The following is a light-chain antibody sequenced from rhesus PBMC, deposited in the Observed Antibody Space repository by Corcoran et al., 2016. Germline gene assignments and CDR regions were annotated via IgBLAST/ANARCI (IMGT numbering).Light chain of an antibody. CDR2: GGS. V-gene: IGKV2-61*01. CDR1: QSLLHTDGYTY. J-gene: IGKJ4*01. Sequence: DIVMTQTPLSLPVTPGEPASISCRSSQSLLHTDGYTYLDWYLQKPGQSPQLLIYGGSNRASGVPERFSGRGSGTDCTLKISKVEAEDVGVDYCMQHKALPLTFGGGTKVEIK. CDR3: MQHKALPLT.